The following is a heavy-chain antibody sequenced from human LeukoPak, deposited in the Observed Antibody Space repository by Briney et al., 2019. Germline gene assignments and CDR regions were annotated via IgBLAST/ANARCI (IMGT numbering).Heavy chain of an antibody. V-gene: IGHV1-69*04. Sequence: SVKVSCKASGGTFSNYAITWVRQAPVQGFEWMGRIIPIVGIANNAQKFQGRITITADKSTSTAYMELSSLRSEDTAVYYCARDQYYDFWSGYYERSMNWFDPWGQGTLVTVSS. J-gene: IGHJ5*02. CDR1: GGTFSNYA. CDR2: IIPIVGIA. D-gene: IGHD3-3*01. CDR3: ARDQYYDFWSGYYERSMNWFDP.